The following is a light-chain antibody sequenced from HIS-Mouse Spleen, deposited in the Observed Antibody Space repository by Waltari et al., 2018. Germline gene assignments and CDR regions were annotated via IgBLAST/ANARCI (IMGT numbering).Light chain of an antibody. V-gene: IGLV1-47*01. CDR2: RNN. J-gene: IGLJ3*02. Sequence: QSVLTQPPSASGTPGQRVTISCSGSSSNIGSNYVYWYQQLPGTAPKLLIYRNNRRAARVPDRFSGSTSGTSASLAISGLRSEEEADYYWAAWDDSLSGPVFGGGTKLTVL. CDR1: SSNIGSNY. CDR3: AAWDDSLSGPV.